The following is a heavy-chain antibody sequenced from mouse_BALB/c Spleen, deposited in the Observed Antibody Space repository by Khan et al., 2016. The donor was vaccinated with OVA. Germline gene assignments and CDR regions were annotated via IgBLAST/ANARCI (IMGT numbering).Heavy chain of an antibody. CDR3: ARGTVGRFAY. CDR1: GYSITSDYA. D-gene: IGHD1-1*01. V-gene: IGHV3-2*02. Sequence: EVALVESGPGLVKPSQSLSLTCTVTGYSITSDYAWNWIRQFPGNKLEWMGFISYSGSTSYNPSLKSRISITSDPSKNQFFLQLNSVTTEDTATYYCARGTVGRFAYWGQGTLVTVSA. J-gene: IGHJ3*01. CDR2: ISYSGST.